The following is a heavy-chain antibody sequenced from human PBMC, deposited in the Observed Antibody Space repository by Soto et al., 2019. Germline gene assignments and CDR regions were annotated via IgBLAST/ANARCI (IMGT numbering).Heavy chain of an antibody. CDR1: GYTFTSYH. V-gene: IGHV1-8*01. D-gene: IGHD1-1*01. CDR3: ARDKRYNWNDERAFDI. J-gene: IGHJ3*02. CDR2: MNPNSGNT. Sequence: ASVKVSCKASGYTFTSYHINWVRQATGQGLEWMGWMNPNSGNTGYAQKFQGRVTMTRNTSISTAYMELSSLRSEDTAVYYCARDKRYNWNDERAFDIWGQGTMVTVSS.